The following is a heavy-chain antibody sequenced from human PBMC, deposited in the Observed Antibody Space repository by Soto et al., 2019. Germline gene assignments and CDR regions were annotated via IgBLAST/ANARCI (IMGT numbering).Heavy chain of an antibody. CDR3: ATMKRARLDS. CDR1: GIMSSGYG. D-gene: IGHD6-25*01. V-gene: IGHV1-69*09. CDR2: INPTLDST. J-gene: IGHJ4*02. Sequence: QEQVVQSGPAMKEPGSSVKVSCRASGIMSSGYGFSWVRQAPGQGLEWVGRINPTLDSTQYAQNLQGRVSITVDKSTDTVYLEVTSLRLDDTAIYFCATMKRARLDSWGRGTVVTVSS.